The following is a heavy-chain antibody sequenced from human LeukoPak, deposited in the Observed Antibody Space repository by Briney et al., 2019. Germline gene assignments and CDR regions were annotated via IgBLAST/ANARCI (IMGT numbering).Heavy chain of an antibody. CDR1: GYTFTGYY. Sequence: ASVNVSCTASGYTFTGYYMHWVRQAPGQGLEWMGWINPNSGGTNYAQKFQGWVTMTRDTSISTAYVELSRLRSDDTAVYYCATAATQRYYYYYGMDVWGQGTTVTVSS. V-gene: IGHV1-2*04. CDR3: ATAATQRYYYYYGMDV. D-gene: IGHD2-15*01. J-gene: IGHJ6*02. CDR2: INPNSGGT.